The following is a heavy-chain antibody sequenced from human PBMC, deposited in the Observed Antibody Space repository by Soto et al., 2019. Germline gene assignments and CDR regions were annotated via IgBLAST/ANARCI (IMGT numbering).Heavy chain of an antibody. CDR3: ASLGSSGYPYYFDY. Sequence: SVKVSCKASGGTFSSYAFSWVRQAPGQGLEWMGGIIPIFGTANYAQKFQGRVTITADESTSTAYMELSSLRSEDTAVYYCASLGSSGYPYYFDYWGQGTLVTVSS. J-gene: IGHJ4*02. D-gene: IGHD3-22*01. CDR2: IIPIFGTA. CDR1: GGTFSSYA. V-gene: IGHV1-69*13.